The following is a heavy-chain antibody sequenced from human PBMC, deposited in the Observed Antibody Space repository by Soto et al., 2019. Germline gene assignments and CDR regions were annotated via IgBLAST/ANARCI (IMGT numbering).Heavy chain of an antibody. J-gene: IGHJ4*02. CDR3: ARRLTYYYGSGSHNYFDY. Sequence: PSETLSLTCTVSGGYISNYYWSWIRQPPGKGLEWIGYIYYSGSANYNPSLKSRVTISVDTSKNQFSLKLSSVTAADTAVYYCARRLTYYYGSGSHNYFDYWGQGTLVTVSS. CDR1: GGYISNYY. D-gene: IGHD3-10*01. V-gene: IGHV4-59*08. CDR2: IYYSGSA.